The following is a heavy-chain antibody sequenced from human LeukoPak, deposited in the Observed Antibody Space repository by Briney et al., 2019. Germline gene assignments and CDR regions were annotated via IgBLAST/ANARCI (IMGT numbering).Heavy chain of an antibody. CDR3: ARAGYDISTGYRSSFDY. CDR1: GGSISSSNW. Sequence: PSGTLSLTCAVSGGSISSSNWWSWVRQPPGKGLEWIGEIYHSGSTNYNPSLKSRVTISVDKSKNQFSLKLSSVTAADTAVYYCARAGYDISTGYRSSFDYWAREPWSPSPQ. CDR2: IYHSGST. D-gene: IGHD3-9*01. J-gene: IGHJ4*02. V-gene: IGHV4-4*02.